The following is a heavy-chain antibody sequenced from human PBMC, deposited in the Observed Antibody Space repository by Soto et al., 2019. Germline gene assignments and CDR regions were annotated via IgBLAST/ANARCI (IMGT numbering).Heavy chain of an antibody. D-gene: IGHD3-10*01. CDR1: GGSFSGYY. J-gene: IGHJ4*02. Sequence: SETLSLTCAVYGGSFSGYYWSWIRQPPGKGLEWIGEINHSGSTNYNPSLKSRVTISVDTSKNQFSLKLSSVTAADTAVYYCARGQLLWFGELLSLDYWGQGTLVTVSS. V-gene: IGHV4-34*01. CDR2: INHSGST. CDR3: ARGQLLWFGELLSLDY.